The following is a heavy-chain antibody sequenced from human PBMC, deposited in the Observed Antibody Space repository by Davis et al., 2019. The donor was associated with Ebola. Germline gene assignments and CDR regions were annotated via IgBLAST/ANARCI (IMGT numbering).Heavy chain of an antibody. Sequence: GESLKISCAASGFTFSSYGMHWVRQAPGKGLEWDSDISSGGGAPYYADSVKGRFTTFRDNPKNTLYLQMNSLRADDTAVYYCAKQRGVGAIDYDYWGRGTVVTVSS. CDR3: AKQRGVGAIDYDY. CDR2: ISSGGGAP. CDR1: GFTFSSYG. J-gene: IGHJ4*02. V-gene: IGHV3-23*01. D-gene: IGHD1-26*01.